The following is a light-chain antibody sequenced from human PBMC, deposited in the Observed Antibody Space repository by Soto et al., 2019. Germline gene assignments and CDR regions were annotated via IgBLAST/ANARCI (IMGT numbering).Light chain of an antibody. Sequence: QSALTQPPSASGSPGQSVAISCTGTSSDVGVYNYVSWYQQQPGKAPKLMVYEVNNRPSGVPDRFSGSKSGNTAYLTVSGLQAEDEADYYCSSYAGSSNVFGTGTKLTVL. CDR2: EVN. CDR3: SSYAGSSNV. V-gene: IGLV2-8*01. CDR1: SSDVGVYNY. J-gene: IGLJ6*01.